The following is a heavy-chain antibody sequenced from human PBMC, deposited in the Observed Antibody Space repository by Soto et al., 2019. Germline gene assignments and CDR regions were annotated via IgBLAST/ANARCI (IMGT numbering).Heavy chain of an antibody. CDR3: TTPKGSWGVAFDY. D-gene: IGHD3-10*01. CDR2: IKSKNDGATV. V-gene: IGHV3-15*01. J-gene: IGHJ4*02. CDR1: GVPVSDTW. Sequence: EVQLVESGGGLVKPGESLRLSCAASGVPVSDTWMAWVRQAPGKGLEWVGRIKSKNDGATVDYAASVKGRFTISRDESKNTLYLQMNSLKTEDTALYYCTTPKGSWGVAFDYWGQGTLVTVSS.